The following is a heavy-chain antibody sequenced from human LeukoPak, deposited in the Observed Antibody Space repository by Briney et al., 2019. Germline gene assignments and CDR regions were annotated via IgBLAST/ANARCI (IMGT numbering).Heavy chain of an antibody. CDR1: GGSIRSYY. J-gene: IGHJ6*03. CDR2: IYYSVST. V-gene: IGHV4-59*01. D-gene: IGHD2-15*01. CDR3: AAGQRGTYSSPLYYYYYYMDV. Sequence: SETLSLTCTVSGGSIRSYYWSLSRQPPRKGLEWIGYIYYSVSTNYNPSLKSRVTISVDTSKNQFSLKLSPVTAADTAVYYCAAGQRGTYSSPLYYYYYYMDVWGKGTTVTVSS.